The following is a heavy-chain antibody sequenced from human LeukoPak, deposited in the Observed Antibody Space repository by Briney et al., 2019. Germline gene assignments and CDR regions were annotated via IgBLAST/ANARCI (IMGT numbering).Heavy chain of an antibody. V-gene: IGHV3-30-3*01. J-gene: IGHJ4*02. CDR2: ISYDGSNK. CDR1: GFTFSSYA. CDR3: ARSHEYCTNGVCPFDY. Sequence: GGSLRLSCAASGFTFSSYAMHWVRQAPGKGLEWVAVISYDGSNKYYADSVKGRFTISRDNSKNTLYLQMNSLRAEDTAVYYCARSHEYCTNGVCPFDYWGQGTLVTVSS. D-gene: IGHD2-8*01.